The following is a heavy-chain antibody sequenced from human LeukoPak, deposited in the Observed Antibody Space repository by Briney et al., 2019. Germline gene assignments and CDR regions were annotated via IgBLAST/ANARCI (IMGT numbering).Heavy chain of an antibody. CDR3: ARPYYYDSRIDP. Sequence: SGTLSLTCTVSGGSISSYYWSWIRQPPGKGLEWIGYIYTSGSTNYNPSLKSRVTISVDTSKNQFSLKLSSVTAADTAVYYCARPYYYDSRIDPWGQGTLVTVSS. CDR2: IYTSGST. V-gene: IGHV4-4*09. CDR1: GGSISSYY. J-gene: IGHJ5*02. D-gene: IGHD3-22*01.